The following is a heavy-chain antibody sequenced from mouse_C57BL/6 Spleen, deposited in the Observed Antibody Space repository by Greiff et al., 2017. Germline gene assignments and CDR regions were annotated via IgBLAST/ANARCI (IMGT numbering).Heavy chain of an antibody. J-gene: IGHJ4*01. CDR1: GFTFSDYG. CDR3: AKNIYYGSSYAMDY. D-gene: IGHD1-1*01. CDR2: ISSGSSTI. Sequence: EVQLVESGGGLVKPGGSLKLSCAASGFTFSDYGMHWVRQAPEKGLEWVAYISSGSSTIYYADTVKGRFTISRDNAKNTLFLQMTSLRSEDTAMYYCAKNIYYGSSYAMDYWGQGTSVTVSS. V-gene: IGHV5-17*01.